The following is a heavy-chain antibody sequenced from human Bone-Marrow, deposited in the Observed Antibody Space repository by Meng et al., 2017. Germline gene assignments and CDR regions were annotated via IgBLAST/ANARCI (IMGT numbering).Heavy chain of an antibody. CDR2: IIPIFGTA. J-gene: IGHJ4*02. V-gene: IGHV1-69*05. CDR1: GRTFSSYA. CDR3: AEGRMSGGCSSRWYLFEN. D-gene: IGHD6-13*01. Sequence: SVKVSCKASGRTFSSYAISWVRQAPGQGLEWRGGIIPIFGTANYAQKFQGRVTITTEESTSTAYMELSSLLSEDTTVYYCAEGRMSGGCSSRWYLFENWGQGTLVTVSS.